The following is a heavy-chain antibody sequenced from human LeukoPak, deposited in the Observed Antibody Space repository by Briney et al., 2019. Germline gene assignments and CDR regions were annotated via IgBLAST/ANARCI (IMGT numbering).Heavy chain of an antibody. V-gene: IGHV3-23*01. D-gene: IGHD3-10*01. CDR3: AKASMVRGALHVASYYYGMDV. Sequence: GGSLRLSCAASGFTFSSYAMSWVRQAPGKGLEWVSAISGSGGSTYYADSVKGRFTISRDNSKNTLYLQMNSLRAEDTAVYYCAKASMVRGALHVASYYYGMDVWGQGTTVTVSS. J-gene: IGHJ6*02. CDR1: GFTFSSYA. CDR2: ISGSGGST.